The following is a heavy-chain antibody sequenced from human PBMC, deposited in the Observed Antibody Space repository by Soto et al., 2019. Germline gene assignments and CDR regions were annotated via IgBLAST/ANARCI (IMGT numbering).Heavy chain of an antibody. V-gene: IGHV4-59*01. D-gene: IGHD3-10*01. CDR1: GGSISSYY. J-gene: IGHJ3*01. CDR2: IYYSGST. Sequence: SETLSLTCTVSGGSISSYYWSWIQQPPGKGLEWIGYIYYSGSTNYNPSLKSRVTISVDTSKNQFSLNLSSVTAADTAVYYCARVWGGAFDFWGQGTMVTVSS. CDR3: ARVWGGAFDF.